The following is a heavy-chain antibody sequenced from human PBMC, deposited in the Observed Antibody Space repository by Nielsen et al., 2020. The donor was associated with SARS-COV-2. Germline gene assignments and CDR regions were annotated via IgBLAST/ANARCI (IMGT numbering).Heavy chain of an antibody. D-gene: IGHD3-3*01. Sequence: ASVKVSCKASGYTFTSYGFSWVRQAPGQGLEWMGWISTYNGNTHYAQNVQGRVTMTTDTSTSTAYMELSSLRSEDTAVYYCARDGSHDFWSYSYFDYWGQGTLVTVSS. CDR1: GYTFTSYG. V-gene: IGHV1-18*04. J-gene: IGHJ4*02. CDR2: ISTYNGNT. CDR3: ARDGSHDFWSYSYFDY.